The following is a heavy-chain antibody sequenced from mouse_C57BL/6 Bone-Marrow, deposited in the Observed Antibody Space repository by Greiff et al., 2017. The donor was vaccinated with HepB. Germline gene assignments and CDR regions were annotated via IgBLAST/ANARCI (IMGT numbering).Heavy chain of an antibody. J-gene: IGHJ2*01. CDR2: FNPSNGYT. D-gene: IGHD1-1*02. V-gene: IGHV1-7*01. Sequence: VQLQQSGAELAKPGASVKMSCEASGYTFTNYWIHWIKQRPGQGLEWIGYFNPSNGYTKYSQKFKDKATLTADKSSSTAYMQLRSLTSEDSAVYYCATLWYGGGDYWGQGTTLTVSS. CDR3: ATLWYGGGDY. CDR1: GYTFTNYW.